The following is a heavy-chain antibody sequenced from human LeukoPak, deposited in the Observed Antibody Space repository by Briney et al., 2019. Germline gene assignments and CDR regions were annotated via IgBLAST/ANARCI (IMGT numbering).Heavy chain of an antibody. J-gene: IGHJ4*02. CDR1: GFTFSSYA. CDR2: ISYDGSNK. D-gene: IGHD3-9*01. CDR3: AREIYDTAFDY. V-gene: IGHV3-30*09. Sequence: GGSLRLSCAASGFTFSSYAMHWVRQAPGKGLEWVAVISYDGSNKYYADSVKGRFAISRDNSKNTLYLQMNSLRAEDTAVYYCAREIYDTAFDYWGQGTLVTVSS.